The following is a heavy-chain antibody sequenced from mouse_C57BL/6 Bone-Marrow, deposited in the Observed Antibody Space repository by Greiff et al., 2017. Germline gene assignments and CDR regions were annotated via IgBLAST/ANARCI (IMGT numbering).Heavy chain of an antibody. CDR3: ARAAYVEGAMDY. V-gene: IGHV1-81*01. CDR2: IYPRSGNT. J-gene: IGHJ4*01. CDR1: GYTFTSYG. Sequence: QVHVKQSGAELARPGASVKLSCKASGYTFTSYGISWVKQRTGQGLEWIGEIYPRSGNTYYNEKFKGKATLTADKSSSTAYMELRSLTSEDAAVYFCARAAYVEGAMDYWGQGTSVTVSS. D-gene: IGHD1-1*01.